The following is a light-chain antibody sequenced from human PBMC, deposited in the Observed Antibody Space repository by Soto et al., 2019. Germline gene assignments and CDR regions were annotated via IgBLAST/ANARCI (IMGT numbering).Light chain of an antibody. CDR2: DAS. V-gene: IGKV3-11*01. J-gene: IGKJ3*01. CDR1: KIVSSY. Sequence: VLTHSPGTPSLSQGERATLHGMAGKIVSSYFAWYHQNPGQAPRLLIYDASNRATGIPDRFSGSGSGTDFTLTISRLEPEDFAVYYCQQRSNWPPSFGPGTKVDI. CDR3: QQRSNWPPS.